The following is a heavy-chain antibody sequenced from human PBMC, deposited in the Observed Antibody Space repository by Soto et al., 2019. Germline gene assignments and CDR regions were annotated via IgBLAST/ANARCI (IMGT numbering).Heavy chain of an antibody. CDR1: ESPRGAYG. CDR3: VRGNSGYGNFDY. CDR2: ISSEGRTT. V-gene: IGHV3-74*01. D-gene: IGHD5-12*01. J-gene: IGHJ4*02. Sequence: EVQLVESGGGLVQPGGPLRPSCEASESPRGAYGLPWVGHVPGKGLVWVSRISSEGRTTNYADSVGGRFTTSRDNAKNTLYVQMNSLRAEDTAVYYCVRGNSGYGNFDYWGQGTLVTVSS.